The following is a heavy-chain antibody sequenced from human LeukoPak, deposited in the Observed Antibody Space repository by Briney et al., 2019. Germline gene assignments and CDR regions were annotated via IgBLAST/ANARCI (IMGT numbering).Heavy chain of an antibody. CDR1: GFTFSSCT. J-gene: IGHJ6*03. CDR3: ARALGDPYNYYYYFYMDV. D-gene: IGHD5-24*01. V-gene: IGHV3-21*01. Sequence: GGSLRLSCAASGFTFSSCTLNWVRQAPGKGLEWVSSISASGSFVYYADSVKGRFTISRDNAKNSLYLQMNSLRAEDTAMYFCARALGDPYNYYYYFYMDVWGKGTTVTVSS. CDR2: ISASGSFV.